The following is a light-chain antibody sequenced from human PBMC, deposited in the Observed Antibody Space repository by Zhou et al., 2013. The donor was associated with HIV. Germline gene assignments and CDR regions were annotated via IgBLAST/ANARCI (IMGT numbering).Light chain of an antibody. CDR1: QSVRNN. CDR3: QQYSAWPLT. J-gene: IGKJ4*01. CDR2: GIS. Sequence: EIVMTQSPATLSVSLGERATLSCRASQSVRNNYLAWYQQRPGQSPRLLVYGISTRATGVPARFSGSGSGTEFTLTISSLQSEDFAVYYCQQYSAWPLTFGGGTKVEIK. V-gene: IGKV3-15*01.